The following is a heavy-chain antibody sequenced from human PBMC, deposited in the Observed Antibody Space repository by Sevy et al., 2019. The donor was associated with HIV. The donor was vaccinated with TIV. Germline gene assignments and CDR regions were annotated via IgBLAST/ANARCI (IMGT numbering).Heavy chain of an antibody. V-gene: IGHV4-34*01. CDR1: GGSFSGYY. D-gene: IGHD6-13*01. CDR3: ARGIYSSSWYHKVYYYGMDV. CDR2: INHSGST. Sequence: SETLSLTCAVYGGSFSGYYWSWIRQPSGKGLEWIGEINHSGSTNYNPSLKSRVTISVDTSKNQFSLKLSSVTAADTAVYYCARGIYSSSWYHKVYYYGMDVWGQGTTVTVSS. J-gene: IGHJ6*02.